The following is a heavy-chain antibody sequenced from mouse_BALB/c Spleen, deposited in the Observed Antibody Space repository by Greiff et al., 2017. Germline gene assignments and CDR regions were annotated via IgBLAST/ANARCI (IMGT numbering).Heavy chain of an antibody. CDR2: ISCYNGAT. Sequence: LVKTGASVKISCKASGYSFTGYYMHWVKQSHGKSLEWIGYISCYNGATSYNQKFKGEATFTVDTSSSTAYMQFNSLTSEDSAVYYCARGDSDYYGSSYWYFDVWGAGTTVTVSS. D-gene: IGHD1-1*01. CDR1: GYSFTGYY. CDR3: ARGDSDYYGSSYWYFDV. V-gene: IGHV1S34*01. J-gene: IGHJ1*01.